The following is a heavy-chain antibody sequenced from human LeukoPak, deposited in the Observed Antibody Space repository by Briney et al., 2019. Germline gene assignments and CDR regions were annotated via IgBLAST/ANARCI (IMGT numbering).Heavy chain of an antibody. J-gene: IGHJ1*01. CDR2: IIPIFGTA. CDR1: GGTFSSYA. Sequence: ASVKVSCKASGGTFSSYAISWVRQAPGQGLEWMGRIIPIFGTANYAQKFQGRVTITTDESTSTAYMELSSLRSEDTAVYYCARDYPLPPTYGDYFPIAFQHWGQGTLVTVSS. CDR3: ARDYPLPPTYGDYFPIAFQH. V-gene: IGHV1-69*05. D-gene: IGHD4-17*01.